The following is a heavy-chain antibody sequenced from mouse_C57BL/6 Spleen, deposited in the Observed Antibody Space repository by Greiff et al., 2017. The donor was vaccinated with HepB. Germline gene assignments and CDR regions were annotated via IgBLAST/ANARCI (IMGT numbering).Heavy chain of an antibody. D-gene: IGHD1-1*01. CDR2: IYPGDGDT. J-gene: IGHJ4*01. CDR1: GYAFSSYW. Sequence: VQLQQSGAELVKPGASVKISCTASGYAFSSYWMNWVKQRPGKGLEWIGQIYPGDGDTNYNGKFKGKATLTADKSSSTAYMQLSSLTSEDSAVYFCARRDYGSSYDYAMDYWGQGTSVTVAS. CDR3: ARRDYGSSYDYAMDY. V-gene: IGHV1-80*01.